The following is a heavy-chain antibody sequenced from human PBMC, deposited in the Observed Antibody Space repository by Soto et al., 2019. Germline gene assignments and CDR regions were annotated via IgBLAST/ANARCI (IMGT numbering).Heavy chain of an antibody. CDR3: ARDTRGDFWSGYPV. D-gene: IGHD3-3*01. Sequence: PSETLSLTCTVCGGSISSYYWSWIRQPPGKGLEWIGYIYYSGSTNYNPSLKSRVTISVDTSKNQFSLKLSSVTAADTAVYYCARDTRGDFWSGYPVWGQGTTVTVSS. V-gene: IGHV4-59*01. CDR2: IYYSGST. CDR1: GGSISSYY. J-gene: IGHJ6*02.